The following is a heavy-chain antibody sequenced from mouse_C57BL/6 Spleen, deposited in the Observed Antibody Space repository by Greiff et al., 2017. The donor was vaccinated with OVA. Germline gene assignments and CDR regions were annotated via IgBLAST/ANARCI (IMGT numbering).Heavy chain of an antibody. V-gene: IGHV5-6*01. CDR2: ISSGGSYT. J-gene: IGHJ2*01. CDR1: GFTFSSYG. D-gene: IGHD1-1*01. Sequence: EVQLVESGGDLVKPGGSLKLSCAASGFTFSSYGMSWVRQTPDKRLEWVATISSGGSYTYYPDSVKGRFTISRDNAKNTLYLQMSSLKSEDTAMYYCARQGDYYGSRNFDYWGQGTTLTVSS. CDR3: ARQGDYYGSRNFDY.